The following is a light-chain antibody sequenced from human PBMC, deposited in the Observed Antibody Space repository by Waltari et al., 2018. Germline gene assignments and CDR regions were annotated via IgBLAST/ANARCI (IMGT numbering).Light chain of an antibody. V-gene: IGLV2-23*02. Sequence: QSALPQPASVSGSPGQSISLSCPGTNSDIGNFNLVPWYQRHPDKAPKLIIYEVNKRPSGVSHRFSGSKSGNTASLTISGLQAEDEADYYCCSYAGSKTYVFGPGTKVTVL. CDR2: EVN. J-gene: IGLJ1*01. CDR1: NSDIGNFNL. CDR3: CSYAGSKTYV.